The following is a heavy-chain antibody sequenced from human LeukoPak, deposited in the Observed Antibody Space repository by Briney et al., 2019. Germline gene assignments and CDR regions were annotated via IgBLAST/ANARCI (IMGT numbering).Heavy chain of an antibody. CDR1: GYTFTGYY. Sequence: ASVKVSCKASGYTFTGYYMHWVRQAPGQGLEWMGWINPNSGGTNYAQKLQGRVTMTTDTSTSTAYMELRSLRSDDTAVYYCARDLNPRYYMDVWGKGTTVTVSS. J-gene: IGHJ6*03. V-gene: IGHV1-2*02. CDR2: INPNSGGT. CDR3: ARDLNPRYYMDV.